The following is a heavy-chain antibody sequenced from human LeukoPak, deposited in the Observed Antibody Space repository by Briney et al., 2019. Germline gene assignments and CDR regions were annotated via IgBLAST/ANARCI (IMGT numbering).Heavy chain of an antibody. CDR1: GFTFSSYG. V-gene: IGHV3-30*18. Sequence: GGSLRLSCAASGFTFSSYGMHWVRQAPGKGLEWVAVISYDGSNEYYADSVKGRFTISRDNSKNTLYLQMNSLRAEDTAVYYCAKERSYYYYSGIDVWGQGTTVTVSS. CDR2: ISYDGSNE. J-gene: IGHJ6*01. CDR3: AKERSYYYYSGIDV.